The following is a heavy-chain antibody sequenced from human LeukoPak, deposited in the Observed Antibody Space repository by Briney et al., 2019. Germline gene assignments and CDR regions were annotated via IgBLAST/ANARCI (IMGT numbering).Heavy chain of an antibody. Sequence: GGSLRLSCAASEFTFSNYAMHWVRQATGKGLEWVSAIGTAGDTFYPGSVKGRFTISRENAKNSLYLQMNGLRGEDTAVYYCARQKLSHGSFDYWAREPWSPSPQ. D-gene: IGHD1-26*01. J-gene: IGHJ4*02. CDR3: ARQKLSHGSFDY. CDR2: IGTAGDT. CDR1: EFTFSNYA. V-gene: IGHV3-13*01.